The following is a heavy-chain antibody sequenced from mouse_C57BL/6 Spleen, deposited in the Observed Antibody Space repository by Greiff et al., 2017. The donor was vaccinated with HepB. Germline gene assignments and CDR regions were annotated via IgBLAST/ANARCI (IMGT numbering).Heavy chain of an antibody. J-gene: IGHJ2*01. V-gene: IGHV5-16*01. CDR3: ARDTYYGSSYFFDY. D-gene: IGHD1-1*01. Sequence: EVKLMESEGGLVQPGSSMKLSCTASGFTFSDYYMAWVRQVPEKGLEWVANINYDGSSTYYLDSLKSRFIISRDNAKNILYLQMSSLKSEDTATYYCARDTYYGSSYFFDYWGQGTTLTVSS. CDR1: GFTFSDYY. CDR2: INYDGSST.